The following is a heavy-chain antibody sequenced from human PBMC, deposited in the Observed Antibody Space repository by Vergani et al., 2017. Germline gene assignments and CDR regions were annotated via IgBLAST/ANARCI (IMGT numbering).Heavy chain of an antibody. Sequence: QVQLVQSGAEVKKPGASVKVSCKASGYTFTDYFMHWVRQAPGQGLEWMGWINPNSGGTNYAQKFQGRVTMTRDTSISTAYMELSNLRSDDTALYYCARLGTSSNRDYFDYWGQGTLVTVSS. CDR2: INPNSGGT. J-gene: IGHJ4*02. CDR1: GYTFTDYF. D-gene: IGHD2-2*01. CDR3: ARLGTSSNRDYFDY. V-gene: IGHV1-2*02.